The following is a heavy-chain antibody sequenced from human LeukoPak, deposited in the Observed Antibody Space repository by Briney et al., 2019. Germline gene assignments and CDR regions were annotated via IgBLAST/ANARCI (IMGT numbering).Heavy chain of an antibody. CDR3: ARAAAAGTGYFDY. V-gene: IGHV3-7*01. CDR1: GFIFSTYW. CDR2: IKQDGSEK. J-gene: IGHJ4*02. Sequence: GGSLRLSCAPSGFIFSTYWMTWVRQAPGKGLEWVANIKQDGSEKYYVDSVKGRFTISRDNAKNSLYLQMNSLRAEDTAVYYCARAAAAGTGYFDYWGQGTLVTVSS. D-gene: IGHD6-13*01.